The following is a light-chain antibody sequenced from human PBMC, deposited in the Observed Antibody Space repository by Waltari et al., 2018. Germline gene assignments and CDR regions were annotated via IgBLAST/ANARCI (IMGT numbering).Light chain of an antibody. Sequence: DIQMTHSPSSLSASVGHRVTITCRPSQSISTYLIWYQQKPGKAPQLLIYGASTLQSGVPSRFRGSGSGTDFTLTITSLQPEDFATYYCQQSFGAPLTFGGGTKVEIK. CDR3: QQSFGAPLT. CDR1: QSISTY. CDR2: GAS. J-gene: IGKJ4*01. V-gene: IGKV1-39*01.